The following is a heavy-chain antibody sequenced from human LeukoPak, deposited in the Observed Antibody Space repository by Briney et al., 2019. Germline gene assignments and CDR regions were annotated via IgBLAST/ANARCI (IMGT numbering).Heavy chain of an antibody. CDR2: INHSGST. J-gene: IGHJ4*02. Sequence: PSETLSLTCAVYGGSFSGYYWSWIRQPPGKGLDWIGEINHSGSTNYNPSLKSRVTISVDTSKNQFSLKLSSVTAADTAVYYCARIGDSIKDFDYWGQGTLVTVSS. D-gene: IGHD3-16*01. CDR1: GGSFSGYY. CDR3: ARIGDSIKDFDY. V-gene: IGHV4-34*01.